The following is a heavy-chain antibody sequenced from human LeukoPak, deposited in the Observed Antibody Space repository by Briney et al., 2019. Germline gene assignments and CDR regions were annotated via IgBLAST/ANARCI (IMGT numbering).Heavy chain of an antibody. Sequence: SETLSLTCTVSGGSISSYYWSWIRQPPGKGLEWIGYSYYSGSTNYNPSLKSRVTISVDTSKNQFSLKLSSVTAADTAVYYCARTYPYNWNSQGEYYYYYMDVWGKGTTVTVSS. CDR3: ARTYPYNWNSQGEYYYYYMDV. D-gene: IGHD1-7*01. V-gene: IGHV4-59*01. J-gene: IGHJ6*03. CDR1: GGSISSYY. CDR2: SYYSGST.